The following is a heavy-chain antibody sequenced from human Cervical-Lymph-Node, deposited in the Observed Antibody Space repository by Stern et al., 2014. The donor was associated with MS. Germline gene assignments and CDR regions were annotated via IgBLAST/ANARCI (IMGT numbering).Heavy chain of an antibody. CDR1: GFTFSSYS. CDR2: ISSSSSYI. V-gene: IGHV3-21*01. J-gene: IGHJ6*02. CDR3: ARDFEPSAPYYYYYGMDV. Sequence: EVQLEESGGGLVKPGGSLRLSCAASGFTFSSYSMNWVRQAPGKGLEWVSSISSSSSYIYYADSVKGRFTISRDNAKNSLYLQMNSLRAEDTAVYYCARDFEPSAPYYYYYGMDVWGQGTTVTVSS.